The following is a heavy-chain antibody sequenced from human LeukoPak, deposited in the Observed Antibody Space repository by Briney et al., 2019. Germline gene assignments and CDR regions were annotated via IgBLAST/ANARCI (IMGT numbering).Heavy chain of an antibody. CDR3: ARGGIAVAGTDNSLDY. J-gene: IGHJ4*02. CDR1: GFTFSDYY. V-gene: IGHV3-11*06. D-gene: IGHD6-19*01. Sequence: GGSLRLSCAASGFTFSDYYMSWIRQAPGKGLEWVSYISSSSSYTNYADSVKGRFTISRDNAKNSLYLQMNSLRAEDTAMYYCARGGIAVAGTDNSLDYWGQGTLVTVSS. CDR2: ISSSSSYT.